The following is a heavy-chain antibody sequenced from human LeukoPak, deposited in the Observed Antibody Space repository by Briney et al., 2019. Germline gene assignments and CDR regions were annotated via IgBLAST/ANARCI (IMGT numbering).Heavy chain of an antibody. D-gene: IGHD2-15*01. CDR1: GGSISSYY. Sequence: PSETLSLTCTVSGGSISSYYWSWIRQPPGKGLEWIGYIYYSGSTNYNPSLKSRVTISVDTSKNQFSLKLSPVTAADTAVYYCARGRDCSGGSCFSGLDYWGQGTLVTVSS. CDR3: ARGRDCSGGSCFSGLDY. V-gene: IGHV4-59*01. J-gene: IGHJ4*02. CDR2: IYYSGST.